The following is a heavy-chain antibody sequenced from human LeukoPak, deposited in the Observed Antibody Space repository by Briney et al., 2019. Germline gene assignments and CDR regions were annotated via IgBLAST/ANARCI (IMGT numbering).Heavy chain of an antibody. J-gene: IGHJ4*02. CDR2: ISYDGSNK. V-gene: IGHV3-30-3*01. CDR3: ARGLGYFDY. Sequence: PGRSLRLSCAASGFTFSSYAMHWVRQAPGKGLEWVAVISYDGSNKYYADSVKGRFTISRDNSKSTLYLQMNSLRAEDTAVYYCARGLGYFDYWGQGTLVTVSS. CDR1: GFTFSSYA. D-gene: IGHD7-27*01.